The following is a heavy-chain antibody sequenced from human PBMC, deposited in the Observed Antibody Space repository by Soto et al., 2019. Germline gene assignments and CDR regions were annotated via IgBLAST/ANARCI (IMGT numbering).Heavy chain of an antibody. J-gene: IGHJ4*02. V-gene: IGHV3-23*01. D-gene: IGHD5-18*01. CDR1: GFTFSSYA. CDR2: ISGSGGST. Sequence: GGSLRLSCAASGFTFSSYAMSWVRQAPGKGLEWVSAISGSGGSTYYADSVKGRFTISRDNSKSTLYLQMNSLRAEDTAVYYCAKSGGYSYGVFDYWGQGTLVTVSS. CDR3: AKSGGYSYGVFDY.